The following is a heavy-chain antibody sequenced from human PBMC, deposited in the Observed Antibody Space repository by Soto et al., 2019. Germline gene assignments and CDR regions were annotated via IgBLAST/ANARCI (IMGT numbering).Heavy chain of an antibody. D-gene: IGHD5-12*01. CDR1: GGTFSSYA. Sequence: SVKVSCKASGGTFSSYAISWVRQAPGQGLEWMGGIIPIFGTANYAQKFQGRVTITADESTSTAYMELSSLRSEETAVYYCARGGYSGYDYPYYYGMDVWGQGTTVTVSS. CDR3: ARGGYSGYDYPYYYGMDV. V-gene: IGHV1-69*13. CDR2: IIPIFGTA. J-gene: IGHJ6*02.